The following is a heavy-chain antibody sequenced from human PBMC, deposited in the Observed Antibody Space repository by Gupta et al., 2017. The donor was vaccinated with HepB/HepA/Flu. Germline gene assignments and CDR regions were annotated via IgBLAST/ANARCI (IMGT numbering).Heavy chain of an antibody. CDR1: GYTFTRHY. J-gene: IGHJ5*02. D-gene: IGHD6-19*01. V-gene: IGHV1-46*01. CDR3: ARGLYSSGGWYFYP. Sequence: QVQLVQSGAEVKKPGASGKVSCKAAGYTFTRHYMHWVRQARGQGLEWMGVINPSGGSTAYAQKFQGRGTMTRDTSTSTVYLKLSSLRSEDTAGYYCARGLYSSGGWYFYPWGQGTPVTVSS. CDR2: INPSGGST.